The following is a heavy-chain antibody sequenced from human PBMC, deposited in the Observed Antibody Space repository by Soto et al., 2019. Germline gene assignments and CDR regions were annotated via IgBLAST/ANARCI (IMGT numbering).Heavy chain of an antibody. J-gene: IGHJ6*02. D-gene: IGHD6-19*01. CDR3: ARFRGSQGYSSGWYRNLFGMDV. V-gene: IGHV4-34*01. CDR1: GGSFSGYY. Sequence: SETLSLTCAVYGGSFSGYYWSWIRQPPGKGLEWIGEINHSGSTNYNPSLKSRVTISVDTSKNQFSLKLSSVTAADTAVYYCARFRGSQGYSSGWYRNLFGMDVWGQGTTVTVSS. CDR2: INHSGST.